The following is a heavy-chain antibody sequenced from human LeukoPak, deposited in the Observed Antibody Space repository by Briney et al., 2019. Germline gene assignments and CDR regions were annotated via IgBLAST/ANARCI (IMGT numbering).Heavy chain of an antibody. CDR1: GSTFSNHW. CDR3: ARDLSWYFDY. Sequence: GGSLRLSCAASGSTFSNHWMTWVRQAPGEGLVWVSRINSDGSSTSYADSVKGRFTISRDNAKNTLYLQMNSLRAEDTAVYYCARDLSWYFDYWGQGTLVTVSS. V-gene: IGHV3-74*01. CDR2: INSDGSST. J-gene: IGHJ4*02. D-gene: IGHD2/OR15-2a*01.